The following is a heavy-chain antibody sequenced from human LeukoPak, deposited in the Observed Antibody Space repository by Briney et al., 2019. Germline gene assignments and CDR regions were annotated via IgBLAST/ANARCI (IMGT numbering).Heavy chain of an antibody. CDR1: GFSFSNCA. D-gene: IGHD6-19*01. CDR3: ARDSAGVAGPDY. V-gene: IGHV3-23*01. J-gene: IGHJ4*02. CDR2: VSGGGGTT. Sequence: GGSLRLPCAASGFSFSNCAMTWVRQAPGKGLEWVSVVSGGGGTTYYADSVKGRFTISRDNSKDTLYLQMNSLRAEDTAVYYCARDSAGVAGPDYWGQGTLVTVSS.